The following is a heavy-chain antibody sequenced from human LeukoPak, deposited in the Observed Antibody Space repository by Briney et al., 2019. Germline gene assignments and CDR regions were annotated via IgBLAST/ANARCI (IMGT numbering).Heavy chain of an antibody. Sequence: PGGSLRLSCAASGFTFSNAWMSWVRQAPGKGLEWVAVIWYGGSNKYYADSVKGRFTISRDNSKNTLYLQMNSLRAEDTAVYYCARDSLSIVVVPAAIPGAFDIWGQGTMVTVSS. V-gene: IGHV3-33*08. CDR1: GFTFSNAW. CDR3: ARDSLSIVVVPAAIPGAFDI. D-gene: IGHD2-2*02. CDR2: IWYGGSNK. J-gene: IGHJ3*02.